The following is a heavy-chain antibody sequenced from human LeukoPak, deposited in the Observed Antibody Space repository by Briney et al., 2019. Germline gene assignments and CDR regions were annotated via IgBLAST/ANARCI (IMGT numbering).Heavy chain of an antibody. D-gene: IGHD2-15*01. CDR3: ARGFYCSGGSCFFDY. V-gene: IGHV4-4*07. Sequence: SGTLSLTCTVSGASISNYFWSWIRQPAGKGLESIGRIYSDGSTTYNPSLKSRVTMSVDTSKSQFSLNLSSVTAADTAVYYCARGFYCSGGSCFFDYWGQGTLVAVSS. CDR1: GASISNYF. J-gene: IGHJ4*02. CDR2: IYSDGST.